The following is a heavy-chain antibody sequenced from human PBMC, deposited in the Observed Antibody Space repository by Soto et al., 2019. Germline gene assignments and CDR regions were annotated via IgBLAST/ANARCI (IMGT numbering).Heavy chain of an antibody. Sequence: QVQLVQSGAEVKKPGSSVKVSCKASGGTFSSYAISWVRQAPGQGLEWMGGIIPIFGTANYEQKFQGRVTITADESTSTADMELSSLRAEDTAVYYCARDHSADYYYGMDVWGQGTTFTVSS. J-gene: IGHJ6*02. CDR3: ARDHSADYYYGMDV. D-gene: IGHD2-15*01. CDR1: GGTFSSYA. CDR2: IIPIFGTA. V-gene: IGHV1-69*01.